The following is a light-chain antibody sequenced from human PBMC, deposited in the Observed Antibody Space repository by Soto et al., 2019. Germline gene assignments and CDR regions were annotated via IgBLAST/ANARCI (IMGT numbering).Light chain of an antibody. V-gene: IGKV3-15*01. Sequence: EIVMTQSPATLSVSPGERATLSCRASQSVSSNLAWYQQKPGQAPRLLIYVASTRATGVPARFSGSGSGTEFTLTISSLQSEDFALYYCQQYNIWPKTFGQGTKVEIK. CDR1: QSVSSN. CDR2: VAS. J-gene: IGKJ1*01. CDR3: QQYNIWPKT.